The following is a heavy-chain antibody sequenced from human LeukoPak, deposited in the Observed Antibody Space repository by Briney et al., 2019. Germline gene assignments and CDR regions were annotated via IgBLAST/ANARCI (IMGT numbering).Heavy chain of an antibody. V-gene: IGHV3-9*03. J-gene: IGHJ3*02. D-gene: IGHD3/OR15-3a*01. CDR1: GFNFHDYA. CDR2: ISWNSGSV. CDR3: AKGLGVASLIVDALDM. Sequence: PGGSLRLSCAASGFNFHDYAMHWVRQVPGKGLEWVSGISWNSGSVLYADSVRGRFTISRDNAKNSQYLQMNRLRPEDMAFYYCAKGLGVASLIVDALDMWGKGTMVTV.